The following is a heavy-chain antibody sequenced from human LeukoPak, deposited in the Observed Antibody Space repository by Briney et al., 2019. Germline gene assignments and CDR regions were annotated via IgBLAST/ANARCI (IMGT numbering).Heavy chain of an antibody. CDR2: IKQDGSEK. J-gene: IGHJ3*02. D-gene: IGHD3-22*01. Sequence: GGSLRLSCAASGFTFSSYWMSWVRQAPGKGLEWVANIKQDGSEKYYVDSVKGRFTISRDNAKNSLYLQTNSLRAEDTAVYYCARDWLWYYYDSSGSQRADAFDIWGQGTMVTVSS. CDR1: GFTFSSYW. CDR3: ARDWLWYYYDSSGSQRADAFDI. V-gene: IGHV3-7*01.